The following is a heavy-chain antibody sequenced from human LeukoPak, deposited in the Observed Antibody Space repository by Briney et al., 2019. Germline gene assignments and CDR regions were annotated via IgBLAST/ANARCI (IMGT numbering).Heavy chain of an antibody. D-gene: IGHD5-24*01. CDR2: IYYSGST. CDR3: ARARRRDGYNYGFFWDY. V-gene: IGHV4-59*01. J-gene: IGHJ4*02. CDR1: GGSISSYY. Sequence: SETLSLTCIVSGGSISSYYWSWIRQPPGKGLEWIEYIYYSGSTNYNPSLKSRVTISVDTSKNQFSLKLSSVTAADTAVYYCARARRRDGYNYGFFWDYWGQGTLVTVSS.